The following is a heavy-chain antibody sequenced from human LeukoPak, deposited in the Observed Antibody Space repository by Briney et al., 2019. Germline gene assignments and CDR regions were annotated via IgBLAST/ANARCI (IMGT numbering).Heavy chain of an antibody. CDR1: GFTFSSYA. CDR2: ISGSGGTT. J-gene: IGHJ4*02. D-gene: IGHD2-21*01. Sequence: GGSLRLSCAASGFTFSSYAMSWVRQAPGKGLEWVSAISGSGGTTYYADSVKGRFTISRDNSKNTLFLQMNSLRAEDTAIYYCARFEGGAQSEALHYWGPGTLVTVSS. V-gene: IGHV3-23*01. CDR3: ARFEGGAQSEALHY.